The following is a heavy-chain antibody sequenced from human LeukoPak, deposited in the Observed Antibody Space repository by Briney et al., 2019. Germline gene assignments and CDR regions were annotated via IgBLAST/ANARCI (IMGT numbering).Heavy chain of an antibody. Sequence: GGSLRLSCAASGFTFSSYWMSWVRQAPGKGLEWVSYISSTSSAIYYAESVKGRFTISRDNAKNSLYLQMNSLRAEDTAVYYCARERGSSGYYYPYFDYWGQGTLVTVSS. J-gene: IGHJ4*02. CDR3: ARERGSSGYYYPYFDY. CDR2: ISSTSSAI. V-gene: IGHV3-48*01. D-gene: IGHD3-22*01. CDR1: GFTFSSYW.